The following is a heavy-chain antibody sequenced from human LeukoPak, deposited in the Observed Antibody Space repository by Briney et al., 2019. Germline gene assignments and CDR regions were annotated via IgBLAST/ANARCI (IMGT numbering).Heavy chain of an antibody. CDR2: INEDGSEI. D-gene: IGHD2-21*01. Sequence: GGSLRLSCAASGFTFSSYSMTWARQAPGKGLEWVASINEDGSEIHYVDSVKDRFTISRDNAKDSLYLQMNSLTAEDTAMYYCVRAYHPGGWFDPWGQGTLVTVSS. CDR3: VRAYHPGGWFDP. J-gene: IGHJ5*02. CDR1: GFTFSSYS. V-gene: IGHV3-7*04.